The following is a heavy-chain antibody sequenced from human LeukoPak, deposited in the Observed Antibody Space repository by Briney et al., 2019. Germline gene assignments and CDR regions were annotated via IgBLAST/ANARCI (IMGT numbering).Heavy chain of an antibody. V-gene: IGHV3-9*01. D-gene: IGHD6-19*01. CDR1: GFTFDDYA. CDR2: ISWNSGSI. Sequence: GRSLRLSCAASGFTFDDYAMHWVRQAPGKGLEWVSGISWNSGSIGYADSVKGRFTISRDNAKNSLYLQMNSLRAEDTALYYCAKDISGGIAVAGTWNYWGQGTLVTVSS. J-gene: IGHJ4*02. CDR3: AKDISGGIAVAGTWNY.